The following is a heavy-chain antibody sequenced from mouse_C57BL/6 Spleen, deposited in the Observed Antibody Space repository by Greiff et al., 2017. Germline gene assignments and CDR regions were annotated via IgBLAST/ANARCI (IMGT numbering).Heavy chain of an antibody. Sequence: QVQLQQPGAELLKPGASVKLFCKASGYTFTSYWMHWVKQRPGQGLEWFGMIHPNSGSTNYNEKFKSKATMTVDKSSSSAYMQLSSLTSDDSAVYYCARGGLGENGFADGGQGTLVTVSA. J-gene: IGHJ3*01. CDR3: ARGGLGENGFAD. CDR1: GYTFTSYW. CDR2: IHPNSGST. D-gene: IGHD2-4*01. V-gene: IGHV1-64*01.